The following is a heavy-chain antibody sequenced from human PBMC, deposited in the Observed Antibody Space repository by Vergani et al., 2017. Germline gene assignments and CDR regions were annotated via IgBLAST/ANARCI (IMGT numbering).Heavy chain of an antibody. CDR3: ARVDDSSGYYPYYFDY. Sequence: QVQLVESGGGVVQPGRSLRLSCAASGFIFSSYAMHWVRQAPGKGLEGVAVISYDGSNKYYADSVKGRFTISRDNSKNTLYLQMNSLRAEDTAVYYCARVDDSSGYYPYYFDYWGQGTLVTVSS. J-gene: IGHJ4*02. D-gene: IGHD3-22*01. V-gene: IGHV3-30-3*01. CDR2: ISYDGSNK. CDR1: GFIFSSYA.